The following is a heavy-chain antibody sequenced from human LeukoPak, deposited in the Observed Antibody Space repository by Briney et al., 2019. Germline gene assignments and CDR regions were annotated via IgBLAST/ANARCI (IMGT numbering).Heavy chain of an antibody. Sequence: ASVKVSCKASGYTFTGYYMHWVRQAPGQGLEWMGWINPNSGGTNYAQKFQGRVTMTRDTSISTAYMELSRLRSDDTAVYYCARGPILRFLEPYFDYWGQGTLVTVSP. J-gene: IGHJ4*02. V-gene: IGHV1-2*02. CDR2: INPNSGGT. CDR1: GYTFTGYY. D-gene: IGHD3-3*01. CDR3: ARGPILRFLEPYFDY.